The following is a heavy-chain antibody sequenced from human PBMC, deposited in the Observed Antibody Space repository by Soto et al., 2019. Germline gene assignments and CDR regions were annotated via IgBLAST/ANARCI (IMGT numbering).Heavy chain of an antibody. CDR1: GFTFSSYW. CDR2: IKQDGSEK. Sequence: AGSLRLSCPASGFTFSSYWMSWVRQAPGKGLEWVANIKQDGSEKYYVDSVKGRFTISRDNAKNSLYLQMNSLRAEDTAVYYCARNTPVSPYYYDSSGSRNGMDVWGQGTTVTVS. V-gene: IGHV3-7*03. J-gene: IGHJ6*02. CDR3: ARNTPVSPYYYDSSGSRNGMDV. D-gene: IGHD3-22*01.